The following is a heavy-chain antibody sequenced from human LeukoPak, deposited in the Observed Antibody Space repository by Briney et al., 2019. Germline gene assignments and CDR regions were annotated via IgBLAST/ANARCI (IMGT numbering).Heavy chain of an antibody. V-gene: IGHV3-30-3*01. J-gene: IGHJ3*02. CDR2: ISYDGSNK. CDR3: ARENKLNAFDI. CDR1: GFTLSSYA. Sequence: PGGSLRLSCAASGFTLSSYAMHCVRQGPGKWLEWVAVISYDGSNKYYADSVKGRFTISRDNSKNTLYLQMNSLRAEDTAVYYCARENKLNAFDIWGQGTMATVSS.